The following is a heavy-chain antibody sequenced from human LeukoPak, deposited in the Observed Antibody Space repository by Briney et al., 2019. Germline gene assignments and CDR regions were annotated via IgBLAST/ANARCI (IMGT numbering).Heavy chain of an antibody. CDR3: ASSGYSSSWYSSHYYYMDD. CDR2: IIPNFGTT. CDR1: GGTFSSYD. D-gene: IGHD6-13*01. V-gene: IGHV1-69*05. Sequence: ASVKVSCKASGGTFSSYDISWVRQAPGQGLEWMGGIIPNFGTTNYAQKFQGRVTITTDESTSTAYMELSSLRSEDTAVYYCASSGYSSSWYSSHYYYMDDWGQGTLVTVSS. J-gene: IGHJ4*02.